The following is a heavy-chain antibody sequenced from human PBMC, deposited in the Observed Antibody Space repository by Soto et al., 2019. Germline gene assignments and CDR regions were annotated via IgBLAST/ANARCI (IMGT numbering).Heavy chain of an antibody. D-gene: IGHD6-13*01. CDR2: MNPNSGNT. Sequence: QVQLVQSGAEVKKPGASVKVSCKASGYTFTSYDINWVRQATGQGLEWMGWMNPNSGNTGYAQKFQGRVTMTRNTXLSAAYMELSSLRSEDTAVYFCAREGSAAGTGWFDPWGQGTLVTVSS. CDR1: GYTFTSYD. J-gene: IGHJ5*02. V-gene: IGHV1-8*01. CDR3: AREGSAAGTGWFDP.